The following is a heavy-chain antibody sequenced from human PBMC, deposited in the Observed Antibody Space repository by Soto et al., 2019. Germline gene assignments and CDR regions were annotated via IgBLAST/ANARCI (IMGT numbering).Heavy chain of an antibody. CDR3: ARGLRSVLDY. CDR1: GFTFSNFG. D-gene: IGHD6-6*01. Sequence: GGSLRLSCVASGFTFSNFGMHWVRQAPGKGLEWVAVISNDENIKQYADSVRGRFAISRDNSKNTLYLQMSSLRAEDTAIYYCARGLRSVLDYWGQGTLVTVSS. V-gene: IGHV3-33*01. CDR2: ISNDENIK. J-gene: IGHJ4*02.